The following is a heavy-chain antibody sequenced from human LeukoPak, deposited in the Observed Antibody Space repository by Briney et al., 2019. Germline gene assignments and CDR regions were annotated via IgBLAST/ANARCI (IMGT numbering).Heavy chain of an antibody. D-gene: IGHD3-9*01. V-gene: IGHV1-2*02. CDR1: GYTFTGYY. Sequence: ASVKVSCKASGYTFTGYYVHWVRQAPGQGLEGMGWINPNSGGTNYAQKFQGRVTMTRDTSISTAYMELSRLRSDDTAVYYCTATPYDILTGYQKTYFDYWGQGTLVTVSS. CDR3: TATPYDILTGYQKTYFDY. J-gene: IGHJ4*02. CDR2: INPNSGGT.